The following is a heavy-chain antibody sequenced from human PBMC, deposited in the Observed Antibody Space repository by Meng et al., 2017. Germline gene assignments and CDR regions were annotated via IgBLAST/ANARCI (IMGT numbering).Heavy chain of an antibody. V-gene: IGHV1-2*06. CDR2: INPNSGGT. CDR3: ARGGYSYGYGVNWFDP. CDR1: GYTFTGYY. D-gene: IGHD5-18*01. Sequence: ASVKVSCKASGYTFTGYYMHWVRQAPGQGLEWMGRINPNSGGTNYAQKFQGRVTMTRDTSISTAYMELSRLRSDDTAVYYCARGGYSYGYGVNWFDPWGQGTLVTVSS. J-gene: IGHJ5*02.